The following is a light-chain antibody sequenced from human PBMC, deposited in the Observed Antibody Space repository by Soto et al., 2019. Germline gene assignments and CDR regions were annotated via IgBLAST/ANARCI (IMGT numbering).Light chain of an antibody. CDR1: QSISSW. CDR3: QQFQT. Sequence: DIQLTQSPSTLSASVGDRVTITCRAGQSISSWLAWYQQKPGKAPKVLIYKASSLESGVPSRFSGSGSGTEFTLTISSLQPDDFATYYCQQFQTFGQGTKVEIK. CDR2: KAS. V-gene: IGKV1-5*03. J-gene: IGKJ1*01.